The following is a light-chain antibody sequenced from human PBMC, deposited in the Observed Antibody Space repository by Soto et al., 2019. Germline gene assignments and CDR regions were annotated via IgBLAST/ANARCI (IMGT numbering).Light chain of an antibody. CDR3: CSYAGSYTFVV. V-gene: IGLV2-8*01. CDR1: SSDVGGYKY. CDR2: AVN. J-gene: IGLJ2*01. Sequence: QSVLTQPPSASGSPGQSVTISCTGTSSDVGGYKYVSWYQQYPGKAPKLMIYAVNKRPSGVPDRFSGSKSGNTASLTISGLQAEDEADYYCCSYAGSYTFVVFGGGTKVTVL.